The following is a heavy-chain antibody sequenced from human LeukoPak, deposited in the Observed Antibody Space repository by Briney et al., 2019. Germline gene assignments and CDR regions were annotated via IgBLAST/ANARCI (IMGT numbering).Heavy chain of an antibody. CDR2: IYYSGST. CDR3: ARRGVGGMITFGGYFEGRPEKYFDY. Sequence: SETLSLTCTVSGGSISSSSYYWGWIRQPPGKGLEWIGSIYYSGSTYYNPSLKSRVTISVDTSKNQFSLKLSSVTAADTAVYYCARRGVGGMITFGGYFEGRPEKYFDYWGQGTLVTVSS. J-gene: IGHJ4*02. CDR1: GGSISSSSYY. D-gene: IGHD3-16*01. V-gene: IGHV4-39*07.